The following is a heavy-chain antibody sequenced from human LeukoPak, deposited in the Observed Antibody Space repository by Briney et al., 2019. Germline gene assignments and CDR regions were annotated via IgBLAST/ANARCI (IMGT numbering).Heavy chain of an antibody. Sequence: ASVKVSCKASGYTITDYYFHWVRQAPGQGLEWMGWIIPNSGGTNCAQKFQGRVTMTRDTSISTTYMELSSLRSDDTAVYYCARGPAAALFDYWGQGTLVTVSS. D-gene: IGHD6-13*01. CDR2: IIPNSGGT. CDR1: GYTITDYY. V-gene: IGHV1-2*02. J-gene: IGHJ4*02. CDR3: ARGPAAALFDY.